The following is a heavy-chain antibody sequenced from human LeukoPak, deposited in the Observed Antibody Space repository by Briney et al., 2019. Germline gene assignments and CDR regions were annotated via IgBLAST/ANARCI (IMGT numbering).Heavy chain of an antibody. CDR2: VYYTGST. J-gene: IGHJ4*02. V-gene: IGHV4-59*08. CDR3: ARHPLDY. CDR1: GGSISNYY. Sequence: SETLSLTCTVSGGSISNYYWSWIRQPPGKGLEWIGYVYYTGSTSYHPSLKSRVTISVDTSKNQLSLKLSSVTAADTAVYYCARHPLDYWGQGILVTVSS.